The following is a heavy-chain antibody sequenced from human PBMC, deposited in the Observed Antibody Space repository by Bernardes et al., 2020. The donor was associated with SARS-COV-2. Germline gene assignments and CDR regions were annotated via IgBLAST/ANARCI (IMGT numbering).Heavy chain of an antibody. CDR2: ISYDGSNK. J-gene: IGHJ5*02. Sequence: GSLRLSCAASGFTFSSYGMHWVRQAPGKGLEWVAVISYDGSNKYYADSVKGRFTISRDNSKNTLYLQMNSLRAEDTAVYYCAKDVGYCSSTSCYNWFDPWGQGTLVTVSS. CDR1: GFTFSSYG. V-gene: IGHV3-30*18. D-gene: IGHD2-2*01. CDR3: AKDVGYCSSTSCYNWFDP.